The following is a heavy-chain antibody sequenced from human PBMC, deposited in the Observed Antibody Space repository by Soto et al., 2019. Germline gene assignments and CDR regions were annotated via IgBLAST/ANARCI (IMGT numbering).Heavy chain of an antibody. Sequence: QVQLQQWGAGPLRPLETLSLTCGVSGGSFSGYYWAWIRQSPGKGLEWIGEINDRGSINYNPSLKSRVSISVDTSKNHCSLHLRSVTAADTAVYYCARESHDILTGPPWVWYFDLWGRGTLVTVSS. V-gene: IGHV4-34*01. CDR2: INDRGSI. CDR3: ARESHDILTGPPWVWYFDL. J-gene: IGHJ2*01. CDR1: GGSFSGYY. D-gene: IGHD3-9*01.